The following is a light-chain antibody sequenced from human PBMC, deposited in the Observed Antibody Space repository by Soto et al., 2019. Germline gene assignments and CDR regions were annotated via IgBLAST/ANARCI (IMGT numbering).Light chain of an antibody. V-gene: IGKV3-20*01. CDR3: HQRQSWPRT. Sequence: IVLTQSPGTLSLSPGERGALSCRASQSVSSNYVAWYQQKPGQAPRLLISGASNRATGTPDRFRGSGSGTDFTLTITRLEPEDFAIYYCHQRQSWPRTFGQGTKVDIK. CDR2: GAS. J-gene: IGKJ1*01. CDR1: QSVSSNY.